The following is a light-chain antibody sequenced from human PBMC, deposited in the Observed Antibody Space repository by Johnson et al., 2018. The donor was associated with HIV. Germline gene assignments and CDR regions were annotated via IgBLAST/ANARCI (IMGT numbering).Light chain of an antibody. CDR2: DNT. CDR3: GPWDSSLSAYV. CDR1: SSNIGNNY. V-gene: IGLV1-51*01. Sequence: QSVLTQPPSVSAAPGQKVTISCSGSSSNIGNNYVSWYQQLPGTAPKLLIYDNTKRPSGIPDRFSGSQSGTSATLGITGLQTGDEADYYCGPWDSSLSAYVFGTGTKVTVL. J-gene: IGLJ1*01.